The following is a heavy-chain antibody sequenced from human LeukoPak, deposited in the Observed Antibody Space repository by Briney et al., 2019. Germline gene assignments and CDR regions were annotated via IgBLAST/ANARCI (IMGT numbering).Heavy chain of an antibody. Sequence: PGGSLRLSCAASGLTFSSYDMHWVRQATGKGLEWASAIGTAGDTYYPGSVKGRFTISRENAKNSLYLQMNSLRAGDTAVYYCARASDYYDSSGYYTFFDYWGQGTLVTVSS. CDR2: IGTAGDT. V-gene: IGHV3-13*01. CDR1: GLTFSSYD. D-gene: IGHD3-22*01. CDR3: ARASDYYDSSGYYTFFDY. J-gene: IGHJ4*02.